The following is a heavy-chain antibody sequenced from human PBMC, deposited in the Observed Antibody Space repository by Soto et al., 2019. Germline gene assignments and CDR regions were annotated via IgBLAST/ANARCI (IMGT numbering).Heavy chain of an antibody. Sequence: PSETLSLTCAVSGGSIDSGGFSWNWIRQPPGKGLEWIGYIYQSGGTLYNPSLKSRVTISVDRSKNQFSLNMSSVTAADTAVYYCARRYGGNLDYWGQGTLVTVAS. CDR1: GGSIDSGGFS. CDR3: ARRYGGNLDY. D-gene: IGHD1-26*01. V-gene: IGHV4-30-2*01. J-gene: IGHJ4*02. CDR2: IYQSGGT.